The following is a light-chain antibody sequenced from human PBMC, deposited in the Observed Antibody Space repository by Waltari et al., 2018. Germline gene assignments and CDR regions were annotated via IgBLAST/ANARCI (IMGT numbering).Light chain of an antibody. Sequence: NFMLPQPRSVSESPRTTVTLSCTASSGSVASNYVQRHQQRPGSAPTTVIYQDNQRPSGVPDRFSGSIDSSSNSASLTISGLKTEDEADYYCQSYDTDNHGVFGGGTRLTVL. J-gene: IGLJ3*02. CDR1: SGSVASNY. CDR3: QSYDTDNHGV. CDR2: QDN. V-gene: IGLV6-57*02.